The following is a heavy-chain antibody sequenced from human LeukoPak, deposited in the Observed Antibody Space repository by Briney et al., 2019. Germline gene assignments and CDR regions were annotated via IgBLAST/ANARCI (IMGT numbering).Heavy chain of an antibody. D-gene: IGHD4/OR15-4a*01. CDR3: ATAANYRFDY. Sequence: GGSLRLSCAVSGFIFSSYALSWVRQAPGKGLEWVSAISGSGGSTYYADSVKGRFTISRDNAKNTLHLQMNSLRAEDTAVYYCATAANYRFDYWGQGTLVTVSS. J-gene: IGHJ4*02. CDR1: GFIFSSYA. CDR2: ISGSGGST. V-gene: IGHV3-23*01.